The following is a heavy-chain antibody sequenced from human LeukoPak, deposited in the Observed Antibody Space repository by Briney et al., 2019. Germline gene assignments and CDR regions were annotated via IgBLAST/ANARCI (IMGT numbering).Heavy chain of an antibody. J-gene: IGHJ5*02. V-gene: IGHV1-2*02. CDR1: GYTFTGYY. Sequence: ASVKVACQPSGYTFTGYYLHWLRQAPGQGREWMGWINPNSCGTNYAQKFQGRVTMTSDTSISTAYMELSRLRSDDTAVYYCARDGSYYSGWFDPWGEGTLVTVSS. CDR3: ARDGSYYSGWFDP. D-gene: IGHD1-26*01. CDR2: INPNSCGT.